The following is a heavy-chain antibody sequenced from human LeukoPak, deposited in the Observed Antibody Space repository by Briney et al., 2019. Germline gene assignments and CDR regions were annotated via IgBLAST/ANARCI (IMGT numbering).Heavy chain of an antibody. CDR2: IIPIFGTA. CDR1: GGTFSSYA. V-gene: IGHV1-69*13. Sequence: GASVKVSCKASGGTFSSYAISWVRQAPGQGLEWMGGIIPIFGTANYAQKFQGRVTITADESTSTAYMELSSLRSEDTAVYYCASPFLRYFDWEIAAKRGYSGYEFDYWGQGTLVTVSS. D-gene: IGHD5-12*01. J-gene: IGHJ4*02. CDR3: ASPFLRYFDWEIAAKRGYSGYEFDY.